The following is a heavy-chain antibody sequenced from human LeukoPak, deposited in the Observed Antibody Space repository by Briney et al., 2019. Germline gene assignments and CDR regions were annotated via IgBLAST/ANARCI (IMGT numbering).Heavy chain of an antibody. CDR2: IKQDGSEK. D-gene: IGHD5-12*01. J-gene: IGHJ4*02. CDR1: GFTISSYW. Sequence: GGSLRLSCAASGFTISSYWMSWVRQAPGKGLEWVANIKQDGSEKYYVDSVKGRFTISRDNAKNSLYLQMNSLRAEDTAVYYCARDRYSGYVDHYWGQGTLVTVSS. V-gene: IGHV3-7*01. CDR3: ARDRYSGYVDHY.